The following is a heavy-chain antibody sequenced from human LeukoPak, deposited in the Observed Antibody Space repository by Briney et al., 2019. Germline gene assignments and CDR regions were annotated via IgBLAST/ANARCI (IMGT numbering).Heavy chain of an antibody. CDR3: ARDVGAAWFDP. CDR2: IYSSGST. D-gene: IGHD2-15*01. V-gene: IGHV4-4*07. J-gene: IGHJ5*02. Sequence: PSETLSLTCTVSGASISSYYWSWIRQPAAKGLEWIGRIYSSGSTNYNPSLKSRVTMSVDTSKNQFSPNLSSVTAADTAVYYCARDVGAAWFDPWGQGTLVTVSS. CDR1: GASISSYY.